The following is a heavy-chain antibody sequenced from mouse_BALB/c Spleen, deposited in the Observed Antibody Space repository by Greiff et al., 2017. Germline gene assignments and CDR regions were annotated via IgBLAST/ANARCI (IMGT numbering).Heavy chain of an antibody. D-gene: IGHD1-2*01. CDR1: GFTFSSFG. V-gene: IGHV5-17*02. CDR3: ARDLLRLRGFAY. J-gene: IGHJ3*01. Sequence: DVMLVESGGGLVQPGGSRKLSCAASGFTFSSFGMHWVRQAPEKGLEWVAYISSGSSTIYYADTVKGRFTISRDNPKNTLFLQMTSLRSEDTAMYYCARDLLRLRGFAYWGQGTLVTVSA. CDR2: ISSGSSTI.